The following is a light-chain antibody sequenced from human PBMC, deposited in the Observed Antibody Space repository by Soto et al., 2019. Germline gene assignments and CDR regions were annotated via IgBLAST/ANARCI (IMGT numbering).Light chain of an antibody. CDR1: VSVNTN. CDR3: QESNNWPPGRLT. CDR2: LAS. J-gene: IGKJ4*01. Sequence: LTQSPATLSVSPGERVTLSCRANVSVNTNLAWYQEKPGRPPRLLFYLASVRATGIPARFSGSGSGTECTLTISSLQSEDFAVYYCQESNNWPPGRLTFGGGTRVEIK. V-gene: IGKV3-15*01.